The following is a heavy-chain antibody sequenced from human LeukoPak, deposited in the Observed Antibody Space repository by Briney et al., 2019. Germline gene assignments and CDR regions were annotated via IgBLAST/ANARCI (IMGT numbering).Heavy chain of an antibody. V-gene: IGHV4-31*03. J-gene: IGHJ4*02. Sequence: SETLSLTCTVSGGSISSGGYYWSWIRQHPGKGLEWIGYIYYSGSTYHNPSLKSRVTISVDTSKNQFSLKLSSVTAADTAVYYCARTGTVLRYFDWGQGTLVTVSS. CDR2: IYYSGST. CDR1: GGSISSGGYY. CDR3: ARTGTVLRYFD. D-gene: IGHD3-9*01.